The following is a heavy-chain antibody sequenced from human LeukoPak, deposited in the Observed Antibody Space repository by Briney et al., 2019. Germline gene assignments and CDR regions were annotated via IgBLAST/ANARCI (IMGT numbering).Heavy chain of an antibody. CDR2: INYSGYT. Sequence: SETLSLTCTVSGGSVSSGDSYWSWIRPPPGKGLEWIGYINYSGYTLYHPSLRSRVTISIDTSKNHFSLKVSSVTAADAAVYYCARDRGYSYCPFDYWGQGTLVTVSS. D-gene: IGHD5-18*01. V-gene: IGHV4-30-4*01. J-gene: IGHJ4*02. CDR1: GGSVSSGDSY. CDR3: ARDRGYSYCPFDY.